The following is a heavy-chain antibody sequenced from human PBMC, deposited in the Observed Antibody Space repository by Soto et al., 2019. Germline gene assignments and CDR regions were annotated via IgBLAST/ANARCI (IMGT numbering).Heavy chain of an antibody. Sequence: ASVKVSYKASGYTFTSLDINWVRQATGQGLEWMGWMNPNSGSTGSAQKFRGRVAMTRDTSINTAYMELSSLRSDDTAVYYCARGRGYSDGIDYWGQVTLVTVSP. V-gene: IGHV1-8*01. CDR1: GYTFTSLD. CDR2: MNPNSGST. J-gene: IGHJ4*02. D-gene: IGHD2-21*01. CDR3: ARGRGYSDGIDY.